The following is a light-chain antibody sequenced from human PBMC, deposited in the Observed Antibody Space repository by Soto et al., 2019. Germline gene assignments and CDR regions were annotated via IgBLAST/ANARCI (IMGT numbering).Light chain of an antibody. CDR3: QQSYSSPRT. CDR1: QTISSY. J-gene: IGKJ1*01. Sequence: DIQMTQSPSSLSASVGDRVIITCRASQTISSYLNWYQQKPGKAPKLLIYAASTLQSGVPSRFSGGGSGTDFTLTISNLQPEDFATYYCQQSYSSPRTFGQGTKVDIK. CDR2: AAS. V-gene: IGKV1-39*01.